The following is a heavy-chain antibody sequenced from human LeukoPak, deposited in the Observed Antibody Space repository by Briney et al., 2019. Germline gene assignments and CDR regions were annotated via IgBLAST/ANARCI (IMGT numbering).Heavy chain of an antibody. CDR2: INPNSGGT. CDR3: ASAREGRDGCNFNY. Sequence: ASVEVSCKASGYTFTRYYMHWVRQAPGQGLEWMGWINPNSGGTNYAQKFQSRVTMTRDTSISTAYMELSRLRSDDTAVYYCASAREGRDGCNFNYWGQGTLVTVSS. D-gene: IGHD5-24*01. CDR1: GYTFTRYY. J-gene: IGHJ4*02. V-gene: IGHV1-2*02.